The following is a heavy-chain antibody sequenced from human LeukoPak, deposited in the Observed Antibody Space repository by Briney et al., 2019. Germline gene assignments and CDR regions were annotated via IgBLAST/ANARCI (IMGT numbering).Heavy chain of an antibody. D-gene: IGHD2-2*01. CDR2: IGDSGSTI. CDR1: GFTFSDYY. V-gene: IGHV3-11*04. J-gene: IGHJ4*02. CDR3: AHMICSTTSCWIDY. Sequence: GGSLRLSCAASGFTFSDYYMAWMRQAPGKGLEWASYIGDSGSTIFYADSVKGRFTISTGDAKNSLYLQMNSLRAEDTAVYYCAHMICSTTSCWIDYWGQGTLVTVSS.